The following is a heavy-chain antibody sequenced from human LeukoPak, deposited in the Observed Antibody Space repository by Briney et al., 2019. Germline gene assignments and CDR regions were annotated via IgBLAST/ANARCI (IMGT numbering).Heavy chain of an antibody. CDR3: ARSREPGRDGDY. J-gene: IGHJ4*02. Sequence: PGGSPTLSCAASGFTFSSYWMHWVRQVPGKGLVWVSRISSEGLSTRYAHSVKGRFTLSRDNAKNTLYLQMNSLRAEDTAVYYCARSREPGRDGDYWGQGTLVTVSP. D-gene: IGHD5-24*01. V-gene: IGHV3-74*01. CDR2: ISSEGLST. CDR1: GFTFSSYW.